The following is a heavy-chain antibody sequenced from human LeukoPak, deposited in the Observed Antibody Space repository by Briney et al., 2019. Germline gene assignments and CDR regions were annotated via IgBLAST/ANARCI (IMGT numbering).Heavy chain of an antibody. J-gene: IGHJ4*02. CDR3: AKVLVVVAAQNS. Sequence: GGSLRLSCAASGFTFSSYAMSWVRQAPGKGLEGVSAISGSGGSTDYADSVKGRFTISRDNSKNTLYLQMNSLRAEDTAVYYCAKVLVVVAAQNSWGQGTLVTVSS. V-gene: IGHV3-23*01. CDR2: ISGSGGST. CDR1: GFTFSSYA. D-gene: IGHD2-15*01.